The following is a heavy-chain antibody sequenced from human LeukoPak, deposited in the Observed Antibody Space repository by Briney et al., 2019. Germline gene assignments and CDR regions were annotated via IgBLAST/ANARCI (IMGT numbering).Heavy chain of an antibody. J-gene: IGHJ6*03. D-gene: IGHD3-22*01. V-gene: IGHV4-39*07. CDR3: ARCAHYYDSRSTGYWAYYMDV. CDR1: GGSISSSSYY. CDR2: INHSGST. Sequence: PSETLSLTCTVSGGSISSSSYYWGWIRQPPGKGLEWIGEINHSGSTNYNPSLKSRVTISVDTSKNQFSLKLSSVTAADTAVYYCARCAHYYDSRSTGYWAYYMDVWGKGTTVTVSS.